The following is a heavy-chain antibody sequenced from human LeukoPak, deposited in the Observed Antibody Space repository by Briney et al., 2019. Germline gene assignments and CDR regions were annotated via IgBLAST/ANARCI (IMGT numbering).Heavy chain of an antibody. D-gene: IGHD3-22*01. CDR2: INHSGST. Sequence: SETLSLTCAVYGGSFSGYYWSWIRQPPGKGLEWIGEINHSGSTNYNPSLKSRVTISVDTSKNQFSLKLSSVTAADTAVYYCARNVYYDSRGYFYHFDYWGQGTLVTVSS. CDR3: ARNVYYDSRGYFYHFDY. CDR1: GGSFSGYY. J-gene: IGHJ4*02. V-gene: IGHV4-34*01.